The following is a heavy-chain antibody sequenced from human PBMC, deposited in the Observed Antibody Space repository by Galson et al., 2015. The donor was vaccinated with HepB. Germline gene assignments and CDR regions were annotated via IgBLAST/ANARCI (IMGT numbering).Heavy chain of an antibody. CDR2: INPILGTT. D-gene: IGHD6-19*01. V-gene: IGHV1-69*10. J-gene: IGHJ6*02. CDR3: ARLVIAVAGSRFYNPYGMDA. CDR1: GGTFSSYA. Sequence: SVKVSCKASGGTFSSYAINWVRQAPGQGLEWMGEINPILGTTNYAQKFQGRVTITADKSTNTAYMELSGLRSEDAAVYYCARLVIAVAGSRFYNPYGMDAWGQGTAVTVSS.